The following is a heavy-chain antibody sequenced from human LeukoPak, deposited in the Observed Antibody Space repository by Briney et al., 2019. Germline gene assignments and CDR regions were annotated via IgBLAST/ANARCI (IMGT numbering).Heavy chain of an antibody. V-gene: IGHV4-39*07. CDR3: ARGGASSRYFDF. Sequence: SETLSLTCTVSGDSIRSRSYYWGWIRQPPGKGLEWIGNMYYSGITYYNPSLKSRVTISVDTSKNQFSLKLSSVTAADTAVYYCARGGASSRYFDFWGQGTLVTVSS. J-gene: IGHJ4*02. CDR1: GDSIRSRSYY. D-gene: IGHD6-13*01. CDR2: MYYSGIT.